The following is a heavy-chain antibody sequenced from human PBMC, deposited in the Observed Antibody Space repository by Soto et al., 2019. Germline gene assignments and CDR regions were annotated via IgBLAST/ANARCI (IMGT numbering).Heavy chain of an antibody. CDR2: ISSSSSYI. Sequence: EVQLVESGGGLVKPGGSLRLSCAASGFTFSSYSMNWVRQAPGKGLEWVSSISSSSSYIYYAESVKGRFTISRDNAKNSLYLQMNSLRAEDTAVYYCARDQPGYSYGYGVGYWGQGTLVTVSS. D-gene: IGHD5-18*01. J-gene: IGHJ4*02. V-gene: IGHV3-21*01. CDR3: ARDQPGYSYGYGVGY. CDR1: GFTFSSYS.